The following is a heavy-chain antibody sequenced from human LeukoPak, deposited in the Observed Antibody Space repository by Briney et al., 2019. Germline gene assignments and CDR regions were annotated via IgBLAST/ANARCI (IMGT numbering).Heavy chain of an antibody. CDR3: ARHAEDYDILTGYFRSPFDY. V-gene: IGHV4-59*08. Sequence: SETLSLTCTVSGGSISSYYWSWIRQPPGKGLEWIGYIYYSGSTNYNPSLKSRVTISVDTSKNQFSLKLSSVTAADTAVYYCARHAEDYDILTGYFRSPFDYWGQGTLVTVSS. J-gene: IGHJ4*02. D-gene: IGHD3-9*01. CDR2: IYYSGST. CDR1: GGSISSYY.